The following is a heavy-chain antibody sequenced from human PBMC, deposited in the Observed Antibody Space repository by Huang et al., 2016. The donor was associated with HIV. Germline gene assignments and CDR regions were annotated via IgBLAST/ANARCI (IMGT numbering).Heavy chain of an antibody. D-gene: IGHD3-10*01. V-gene: IGHV3-30*02. CDR3: AKGSMANAFDI. J-gene: IGHJ3*02. CDR2: IRYYGSNK. CDR1: GFTFSSYG. Sequence: QVQLVESGGGVVQPGGSLRLSCAASGFTFSSYGMHWVRQAPGKGVELVAFIRYYGSNKYYADSVRGRFTISRDNSKNTLYLQMNSLRAEDTAVYYCAKGSMANAFDIWGQGTMVTVSS.